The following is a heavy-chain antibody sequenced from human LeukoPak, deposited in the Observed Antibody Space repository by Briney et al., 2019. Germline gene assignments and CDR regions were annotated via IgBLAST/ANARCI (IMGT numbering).Heavy chain of an antibody. D-gene: IGHD2-15*01. CDR3: ARQELSYCSGGSCYAYDY. CDR1: GGSFSGYY. V-gene: IGHV4-34*01. J-gene: IGHJ4*02. CDR2: INHSGST. Sequence: PSETLSLTCAVYGGSFSGYYWSWIRQPPGKGLEWIGEINHSGSTNYNPSLKSRVTISVDTSKNQFSLKLSSVTAADTAVYYCARQELSYCSGGSCYAYDYWGQGTLVTVSS.